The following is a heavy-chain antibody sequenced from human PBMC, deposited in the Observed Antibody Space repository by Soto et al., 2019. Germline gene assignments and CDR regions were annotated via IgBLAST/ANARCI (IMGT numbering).Heavy chain of an antibody. CDR3: GRGRSGYSYGH. CDR1: GYTFTSYG. Sequence: GASVKASCEASGYTFTSYGIRWVRQAPGQGLEWMGWISAYNGNTNYAQKLQGRVTMTTDTSTSTAYMELRSLRSDDTAVFYCGRGRSGYSYGHWGQGTLVTGSS. V-gene: IGHV1-18*01. D-gene: IGHD5-18*01. J-gene: IGHJ4*02. CDR2: ISAYNGNT.